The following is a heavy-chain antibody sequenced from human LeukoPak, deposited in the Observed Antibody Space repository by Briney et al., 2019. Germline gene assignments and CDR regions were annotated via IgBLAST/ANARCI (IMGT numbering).Heavy chain of an antibody. D-gene: IGHD4-11*01. Sequence: SETLSLTCTVSGGSISSYYWSWIRQPAGKGLEWIGRIYTSGSTNYNPSLKSRVTISVDKSKNQFSLKLSSVTAADTAVYYCAREDDYSNYGPWGQRTLVTVSS. CDR1: GGSISSYY. CDR3: AREDDYSNYGP. CDR2: IYTSGST. V-gene: IGHV4-4*07. J-gene: IGHJ5*02.